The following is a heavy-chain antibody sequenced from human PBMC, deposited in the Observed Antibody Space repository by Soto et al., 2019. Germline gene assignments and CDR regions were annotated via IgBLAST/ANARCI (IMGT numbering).Heavy chain of an antibody. CDR2: IIPIFNSA. CDR3: AREVTVASYYFAF. Sequence: QVQLVQSGAEVKRPGSSVKVSCKASGGTFNNYALSWVRQAPGHGLEWGGGIIPIFNSANYAHKFQGRVTRTADDSTSTAYMALRSLRPDDTAVYYCAREVTVASYYFAFWGQGTLVTVSS. CDR1: GGTFNNYA. J-gene: IGHJ4*02. D-gene: IGHD5-12*01. V-gene: IGHV1-69*01.